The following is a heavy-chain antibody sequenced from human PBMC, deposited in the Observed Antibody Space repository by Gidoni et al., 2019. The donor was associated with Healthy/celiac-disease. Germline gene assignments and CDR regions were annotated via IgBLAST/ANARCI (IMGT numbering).Heavy chain of an antibody. CDR2: ISSSSSYI. Sequence: EVQLVESGGGLVKPGGSLRLSCAASGFTFSSYSMNWVRQAPGKGLEWVSSISSSSSYIYYADSVKGRFTISRDNAKNSLYLQMNSLRAEDTAVYYCARDPGGPTKHYYYYYGMDVWGQGTTVTVSS. V-gene: IGHV3-21*01. J-gene: IGHJ6*02. D-gene: IGHD2-15*01. CDR1: GFTFSSYS. CDR3: ARDPGGPTKHYYYYYGMDV.